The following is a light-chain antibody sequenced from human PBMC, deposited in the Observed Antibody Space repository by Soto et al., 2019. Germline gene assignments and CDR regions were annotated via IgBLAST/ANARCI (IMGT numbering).Light chain of an antibody. CDR1: QSINNRY. V-gene: IGKV3-20*01. CDR2: GAS. J-gene: IGKJ3*01. Sequence: EIVLTQSPGTLSLSPGERATLSCRASQSINNRYLAWYQQNPGQAPRLLIYGASSRATGIPDRFIGSGSGTDFTLTINRLEPADFAVYYCQQFGSSPGFTFGPGTKVDIK. CDR3: QQFGSSPGFT.